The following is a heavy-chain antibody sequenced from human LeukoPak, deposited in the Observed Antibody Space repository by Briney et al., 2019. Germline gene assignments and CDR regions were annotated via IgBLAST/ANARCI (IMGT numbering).Heavy chain of an antibody. D-gene: IGHD4-11*01. J-gene: IGHJ6*03. V-gene: IGHV4-59*02. Sequence: SETLSLTCTVSGGSVSSHQWSWIRQPPGKGLEWIAYIYNSGSTNYNPSLKSRFTISIDMSKNRFSLKLSSVTAADTAVYYCARGVLTTVSYYMDVWGKGTTVTVSS. CDR3: ARGVLTTVSYYMDV. CDR2: IYNSGST. CDR1: GGSVSSHQ.